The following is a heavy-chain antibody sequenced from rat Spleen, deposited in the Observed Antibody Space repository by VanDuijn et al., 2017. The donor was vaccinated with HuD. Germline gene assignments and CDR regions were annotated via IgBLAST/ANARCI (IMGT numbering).Heavy chain of an antibody. CDR3: ARDPLLGAPFDS. CDR1: VFSLTSYN. V-gene: IGHV2-41*01. J-gene: IGHJ2*01. CDR2: IWNTGGT. D-gene: IGHD5-1*01. Sequence: QVQLKESGPGLVQPSQTLSLTCTVAVFSLTSYNVHWVRQPPGKGLEWMGVIWNTGGTRYNSLLKSRLSISRDTSKSQVFLKMNSLQTEDSATYYCARDPLLGAPFDSWGQGVMVTVSS.